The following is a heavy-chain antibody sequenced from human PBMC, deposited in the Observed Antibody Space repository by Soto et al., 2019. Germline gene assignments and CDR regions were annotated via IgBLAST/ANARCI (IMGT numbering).Heavy chain of an antibody. V-gene: IGHV4-30-4*01. D-gene: IGHD1-7*01. CDR2: IFYSGDT. CDR1: GASVNTGDYY. CDR3: VGTGTTDDF. J-gene: IGHJ1*01. Sequence: VQLQGSGPGLLKPSQTLSLTCTVSGASVNTGDYYWSYIRQPPGKSLEWLGDIFYSGDTYYNPSLKSRATISLNTSRNQFSLTLTSVTDADTALYYCVGTGTTDDFWGQGTLVTVSS.